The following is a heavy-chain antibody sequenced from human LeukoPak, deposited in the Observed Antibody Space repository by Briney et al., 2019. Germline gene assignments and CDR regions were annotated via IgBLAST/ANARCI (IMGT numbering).Heavy chain of an antibody. V-gene: IGHV4-39*01. CDR2: IYYSGST. Sequence: SETLSLTCTVSGGSISSSSYYWGWIRQPPGKGLEWIGSIYYSGSTYYNPSLKSRVTISVDTSKNQFSLKLSSVTAADTAVYYCARHGVSIAARPYYWGQGTLVTDSS. J-gene: IGHJ4*02. CDR3: ARHGVSIAARPYY. CDR1: GGSISSSSYY. D-gene: IGHD6-6*01.